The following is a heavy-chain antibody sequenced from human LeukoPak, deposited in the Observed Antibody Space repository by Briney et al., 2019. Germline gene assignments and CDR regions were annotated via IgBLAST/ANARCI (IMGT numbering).Heavy chain of an antibody. CDR1: GFTFSSYG. J-gene: IGHJ4*02. V-gene: IGHV3-30-3*01. Sequence: GGSLRLSCAASGFTFSSYGMHWVRQAPGKGLEWVTLISYDGSNKYYADSVKGRFTISRDNSKNTLYLQMNSLRAEDTAVYYCARDPSSSGWYRFDYWGQGALVTVSS. CDR3: ARDPSSSGWYRFDY. D-gene: IGHD6-19*01. CDR2: ISYDGSNK.